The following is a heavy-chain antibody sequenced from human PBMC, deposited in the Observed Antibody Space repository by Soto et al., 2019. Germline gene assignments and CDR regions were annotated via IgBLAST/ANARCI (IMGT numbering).Heavy chain of an antibody. CDR2: ISAYNGNT. CDR3: ARLYDSSGYVPDY. Sequence: SVKVSCTASGGSFSSYAISWVRQAPGQGLEWMGWISAYNGNTNYAQKLQGRVTMTTDTSTSTAYMELRSLRSDDTAVYYCARLYDSSGYVPDYWGQGTLVTSPQ. D-gene: IGHD3-22*01. J-gene: IGHJ4*02. V-gene: IGHV1-18*01. CDR1: GGSFSSYA.